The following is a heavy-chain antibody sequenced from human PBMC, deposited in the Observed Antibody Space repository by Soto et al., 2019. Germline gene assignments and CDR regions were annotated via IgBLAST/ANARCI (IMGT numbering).Heavy chain of an antibody. CDR3: ARHVEHHLVRANYSQFDP. CDR1: GGSISSSSYY. D-gene: IGHD6-13*01. Sequence: PSETLSLTCTVSGGSISSSSYYWGWIRQPPGKGLEWIGNISYSGSTYSTPSLKSRVTISVDTSKNQFSLKLSSVTAADTAVYYCARHVEHHLVRANYSQFDPWGQGTLVTVSS. V-gene: IGHV4-39*01. CDR2: ISYSGST. J-gene: IGHJ5*02.